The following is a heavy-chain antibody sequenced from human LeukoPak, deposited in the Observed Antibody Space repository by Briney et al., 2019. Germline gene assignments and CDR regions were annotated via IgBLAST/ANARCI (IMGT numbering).Heavy chain of an antibody. CDR2: IHYTGTT. CDR1: GGSINSHY. D-gene: IGHD1-26*01. V-gene: IGHV4-59*08. CDR3: ATNRVGTYDRPFDI. J-gene: IGHJ3*02. Sequence: PSETLSLTCIVSGGSINSHYWSWIRQTPGKGLEWIADIHYTGTTKYNPSVKSRVTISIDTSKNQFSLELSSVTATDTAVYFCATNRVGTYDRPFDIWGQGTMVTVSS.